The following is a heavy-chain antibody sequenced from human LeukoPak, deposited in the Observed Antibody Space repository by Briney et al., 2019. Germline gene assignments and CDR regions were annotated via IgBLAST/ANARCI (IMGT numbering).Heavy chain of an antibody. D-gene: IGHD6-19*01. V-gene: IGHV3-30*18. CDR2: ISYDGSNK. CDR3: AKDRRSIAVASHFDY. CDR1: GFTLSSYD. J-gene: IGHJ4*02. Sequence: QAGGSLRLSCAASGFTLSSYDMHWVRQAPGKGLEWVAVISYDGSNKYYADSVKGRFTISRDNSKNTLFLQMNSLRAEDTAVYYCAKDRRSIAVASHFDYWGQGTLVTVSS.